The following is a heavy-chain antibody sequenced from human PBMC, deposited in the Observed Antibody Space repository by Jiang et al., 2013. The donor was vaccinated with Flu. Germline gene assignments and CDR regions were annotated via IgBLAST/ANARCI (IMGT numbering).Heavy chain of an antibody. CDR1: GGSISSGGYY. Sequence: GSGLVKPSQTLSLTCTVSGGSISSGGYYWSWIRQHPGKGLEWIGYIYYSGSTYYNPSLKSRVTISVDTSKNQFSLKLSSVTAADTAVYYCGGDSGSLGWYFDLWGRGTLVTVSS. CDR3: GGDSGSLGWYFDL. D-gene: IGHD1-26*01. J-gene: IGHJ2*01. V-gene: IGHV4-31*03. CDR2: IYYSGST.